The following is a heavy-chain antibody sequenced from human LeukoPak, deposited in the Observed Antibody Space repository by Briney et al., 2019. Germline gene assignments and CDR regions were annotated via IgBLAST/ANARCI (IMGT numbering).Heavy chain of an antibody. CDR1: GFTFSSHS. J-gene: IGHJ4*02. D-gene: IGHD1-26*01. CDR2: ISSSSSTI. Sequence: GGSLRLSCAASGFTFSSHSMNWVRQAPGKGLEWVSYISSSSSTIYYADSVKGRFTISRDNARNSVFLQMSGLRVEDTAVYYCARDPVEWELLLDYWGQGTLVTVSS. CDR3: ARDPVEWELLLDY. V-gene: IGHV3-48*04.